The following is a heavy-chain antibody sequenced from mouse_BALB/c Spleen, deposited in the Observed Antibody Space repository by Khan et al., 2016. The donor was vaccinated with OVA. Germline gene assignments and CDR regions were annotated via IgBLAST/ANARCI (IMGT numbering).Heavy chain of an antibody. CDR2: IYPYNDDT. D-gene: IGHD2-14*01. J-gene: IGHJ2*01. CDR3: ARNYGYDVYFDD. Sequence: VQLQQSGPELVKPGASVKMSCKASGYTFTSYVMHWVRQKPGQGLEWIGYIYPYNDDTKYNEKIKGKATLTSDKSSSTAYMELTSLTSEDSAVYYCARNYGYDVYFDDWGQGTTLTVSS. V-gene: IGHV1S136*01. CDR1: GYTFTSYV.